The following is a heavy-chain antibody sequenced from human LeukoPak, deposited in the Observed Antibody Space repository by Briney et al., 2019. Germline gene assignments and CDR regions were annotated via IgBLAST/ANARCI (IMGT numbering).Heavy chain of an antibody. CDR3: ARGGDGNVDWYFDL. J-gene: IGHJ2*01. CDR1: GGSMSTFY. V-gene: IGHV4-59*01. CDR2: VYYSGRT. Sequence: SETLSLTCTVSGGSMSTFYWSWIRQTPGKGLEGIGYVYYSGRTKYNPSLGSRVTMSIDTSKHQFSLKLSSVTTVDTAFYYCARGGDGNVDWYFDLWGRGTLVTVSS.